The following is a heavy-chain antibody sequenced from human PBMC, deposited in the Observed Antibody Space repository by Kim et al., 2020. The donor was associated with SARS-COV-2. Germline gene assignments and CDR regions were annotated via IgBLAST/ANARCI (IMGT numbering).Heavy chain of an antibody. CDR1: GFTFSSYG. CDR2: IWYDGSNK. J-gene: IGHJ4*02. Sequence: GGSLRLSCAASGFTFSSYGMHWVRQAPGKGLEWVAVIWYDGSNKYYADSVKGRFTISRDNSKNTLYLQMNSLRAEDTAVYYCARDSIVVVPAAMLFWHASPGRIDYWGQGTLVTVSS. D-gene: IGHD2-2*01. V-gene: IGHV3-33*08. CDR3: ARDSIVVVPAAMLFWHASPGRIDY.